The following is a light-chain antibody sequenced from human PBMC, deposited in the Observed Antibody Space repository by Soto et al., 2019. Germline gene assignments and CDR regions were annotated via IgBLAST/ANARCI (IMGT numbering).Light chain of an antibody. CDR1: QSVDSTY. CDR2: GAS. CDR3: QQYGSSIT. V-gene: IGKV3-20*01. J-gene: IGKJ5*01. Sequence: ELVLPQSPGTLTLSTGERATLSCGASQSVDSTYLAWYQQKPGQAPNLLIYGASSRATGIPDRFTGSGSGTDFTLTIARLEPEDFAVYYCQQYGSSITFGQGTRLAIK.